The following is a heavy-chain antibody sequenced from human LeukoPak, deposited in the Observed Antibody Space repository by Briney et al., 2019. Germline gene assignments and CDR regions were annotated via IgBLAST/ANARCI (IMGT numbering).Heavy chain of an antibody. CDR3: ARDLGTTVVTPDYFDL. J-gene: IGHJ2*01. CDR2: IYYSGDS. D-gene: IGHD4-23*01. V-gene: IGHV4-59*01. CDR1: GGSISSSY. Sequence: SETLSLTCTVSGGSISSSYWNWIRQPPGKGLELIGSIYYSGDSNYNPSLKSRVTISVDTSKNQFSLKLNSVTAADMAVYYCARDLGTTVVTPDYFDLWGRGTLVTVSS.